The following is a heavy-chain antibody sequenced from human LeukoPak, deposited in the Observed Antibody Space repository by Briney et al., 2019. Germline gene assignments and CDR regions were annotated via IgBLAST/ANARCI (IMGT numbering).Heavy chain of an antibody. Sequence: ASVKVSCKASGYTFTDNYIHWVRQAPGQGLEWMGWISAYNGNTNYAQKLQGRVTMTTDTSTSTAYMELRSLRSDDTAVYYCARVRSYYYYYMDVWGKGTTVTVSS. CDR1: GYTFTDNY. J-gene: IGHJ6*03. CDR2: ISAYNGNT. CDR3: ARVRSYYYYYMDV. V-gene: IGHV1-18*01.